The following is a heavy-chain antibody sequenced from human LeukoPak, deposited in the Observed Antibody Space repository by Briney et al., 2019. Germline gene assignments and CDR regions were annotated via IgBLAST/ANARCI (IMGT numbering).Heavy chain of an antibody. D-gene: IGHD2-2*01. V-gene: IGHV1-69*06. CDR3: ARILNYCSTTSCFFYCYYMDL. Sequence: SVKVSCKASGGTFSSYAISWVRQAPGQGLEWIGRIIPIFGTANYAQKFQGRVTITADKSTSTAYMELSSLRSEDTAVYYCARILNYCSTTSCFFYCYYMDLWCKATTVTVSS. J-gene: IGHJ6*03. CDR1: GGTFSSYA. CDR2: IIPIFGTA.